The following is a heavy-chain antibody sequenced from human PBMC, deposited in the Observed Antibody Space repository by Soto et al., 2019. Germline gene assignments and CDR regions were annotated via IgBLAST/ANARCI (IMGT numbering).Heavy chain of an antibody. Sequence: PGESLKISCKGSGYSFTSYWIGWVRQMPGKGLEWMGIIYPGDSDTRYSPSFQGQVTISAEKSISTAYLQWSRLKASDTAMYYCAKGAHITDYYYYGMDVWGQGTTVTVSS. CDR1: GYSFTSYW. J-gene: IGHJ6*02. CDR2: IYPGDSDT. V-gene: IGHV5-51*01. CDR3: AKGAHITDYYYYGMDV.